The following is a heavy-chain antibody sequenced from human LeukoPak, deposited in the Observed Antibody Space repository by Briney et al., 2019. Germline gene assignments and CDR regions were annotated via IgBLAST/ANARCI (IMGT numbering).Heavy chain of an antibody. CDR1: GFTFSSYA. Sequence: GGSLRLSCAVSGFTFSSYALSWVRHAPGKGLEWVSSISGSGGSTYYADSVKGRFTISRDNSKNTLYLQTNSLRAEGTAIYYCAKLRTGGYHREYFDYWGQGTLVTVSS. D-gene: IGHD2-8*02. J-gene: IGHJ4*02. V-gene: IGHV3-23*01. CDR2: ISGSGGST. CDR3: AKLRTGGYHREYFDY.